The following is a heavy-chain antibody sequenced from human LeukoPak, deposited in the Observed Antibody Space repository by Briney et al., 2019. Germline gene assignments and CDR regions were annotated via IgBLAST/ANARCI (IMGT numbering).Heavy chain of an antibody. J-gene: IGHJ4*02. CDR3: AKELGPEMATGPFDY. Sequence: SGGSLRLSCAASGFTFDDYAMHWVRQAPGKGLEWVSGISWNSGSIGYADSVKGRFTISRGNAKNSLYLQMNSLRAEDTALYYCAKELGPEMATGPFDYWGQGTLVTVSS. D-gene: IGHD5-24*01. V-gene: IGHV3-9*01. CDR1: GFTFDDYA. CDR2: ISWNSGSI.